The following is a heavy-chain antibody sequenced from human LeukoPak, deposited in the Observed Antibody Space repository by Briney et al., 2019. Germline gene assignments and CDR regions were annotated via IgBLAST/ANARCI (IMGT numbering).Heavy chain of an antibody. Sequence: SETLSLTCAVYGGSFSGYYWSWIRQPPGKGLEWIGEINHSGSTNYNPSLKSRVTISVDTSKNQFSLKLSSVTAADTAVYYCPIHDSSSSPGFRYWGQATLVTVSS. CDR1: GGSFSGYY. V-gene: IGHV4-34*01. D-gene: IGHD6-6*01. CDR3: PIHDSSSSPGFRY. CDR2: INHSGST. J-gene: IGHJ4*02.